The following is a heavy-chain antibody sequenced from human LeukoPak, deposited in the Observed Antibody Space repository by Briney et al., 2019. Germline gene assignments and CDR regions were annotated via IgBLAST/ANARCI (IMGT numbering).Heavy chain of an antibody. CDR2: IYHSGST. J-gene: IGHJ5*02. CDR1: GGSISSSNW. V-gene: IGHV4-4*02. Sequence: SGTLSLTCAVSGGSISSSNWWSWVRQPPGKGLEWIGEIYHSGSTNYNPSLKSRVTISVDKSKNQFSLKLSSVTAADTAVYYCARDSAAGVTYNWFDPWGQGTLVTVSS. D-gene: IGHD6-13*01. CDR3: ARDSAAGVTYNWFDP.